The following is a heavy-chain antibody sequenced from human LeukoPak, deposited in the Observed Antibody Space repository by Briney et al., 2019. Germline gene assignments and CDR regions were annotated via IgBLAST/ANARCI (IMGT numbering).Heavy chain of an antibody. Sequence: GASVKVSCKASGYTFTSYAMHWVRQAPGQRLEWMGWINTISGGTNYAQKFQGRVTMTRDTSFSTAYMELSRLRSDDTAVYYCGRGVAAAGTVGYWGQGTLVTVSS. V-gene: IGHV1-2*02. D-gene: IGHD6-13*01. J-gene: IGHJ4*02. CDR2: INTISGGT. CDR3: GRGVAAAGTVGY. CDR1: GYTFTSYA.